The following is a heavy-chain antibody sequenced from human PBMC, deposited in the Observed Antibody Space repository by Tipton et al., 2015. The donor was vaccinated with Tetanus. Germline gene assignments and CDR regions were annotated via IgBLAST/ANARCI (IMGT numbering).Heavy chain of an antibody. D-gene: IGHD5/OR15-5a*01. CDR3: AKDGCFSVGCLGSDY. J-gene: IGHJ4*02. CDR2: ISGSDGST. Sequence: SLRLSCAASGFTLSSFHMSWVRQAPGKGLEWVSGISGSDGSTYYADSVRGRFTISRDNSKNTLYLQMNSLRAEDTAVYYCAKDGCFSVGCLGSDYWGQGNLVTVSS. V-gene: IGHV3-23*01. CDR1: GFTLSSFH.